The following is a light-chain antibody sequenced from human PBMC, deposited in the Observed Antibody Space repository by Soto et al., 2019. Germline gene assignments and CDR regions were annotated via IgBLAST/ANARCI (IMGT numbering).Light chain of an antibody. CDR1: QSVSSSY. V-gene: IGKV3D-20*02. J-gene: IGKJ5*01. CDR3: QKRSDWPPIT. CDR2: GAS. Sequence: EIVLTQSPGTLSLSPGERATLSCRASQSVSSSYLAWYQQKPGQAPRLLIHGASSRATGIPDRFSGSGSGTDFTLTISRLEPEDFAVYYCQKRSDWPPITFGQGTRLEI.